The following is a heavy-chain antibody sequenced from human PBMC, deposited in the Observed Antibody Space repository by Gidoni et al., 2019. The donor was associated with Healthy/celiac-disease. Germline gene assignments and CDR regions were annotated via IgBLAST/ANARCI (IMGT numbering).Heavy chain of an antibody. CDR2: IRSKAYGGTT. Sequence: EVQLVESGGGLVKPGRSLRLSCTASGFTFGDYAMIWFRQAPGKGLEWVGFIRSKAYGGTTEYAASVKGRFTISRDDSKSIAYLQMNSLKTEDTAVYYCTRASYDSSGYYPDYWGQGTLVTVSS. V-gene: IGHV3-49*05. D-gene: IGHD3-22*01. CDR3: TRASYDSSGYYPDY. CDR1: GFTFGDYA. J-gene: IGHJ4*02.